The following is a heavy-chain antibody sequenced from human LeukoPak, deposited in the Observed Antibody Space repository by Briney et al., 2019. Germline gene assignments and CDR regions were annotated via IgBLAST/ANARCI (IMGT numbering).Heavy chain of an antibody. CDR1: GYTFTDYY. Sequence: ASVKVSCKASGYTFTDYYIHWVRQAPGQGLEWKGWINSKSGDTNYSQKYQGRATMTRYTSVSTAYMELSRLTSDDTAVYYCARTPAPGYDYYYYMDVWGEGTTVTVSS. J-gene: IGHJ6*03. CDR3: ARTPAPGYDYYYYMDV. V-gene: IGHV1-2*02. CDR2: INSKSGDT. D-gene: IGHD2-15*01.